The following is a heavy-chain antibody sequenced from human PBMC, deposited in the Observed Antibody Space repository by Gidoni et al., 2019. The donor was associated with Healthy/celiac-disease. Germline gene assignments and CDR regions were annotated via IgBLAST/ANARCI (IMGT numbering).Heavy chain of an antibody. Sequence: QVQLVESGGCVVQPGRSLRLSCAASGFTFSSYAMHWVRQAPGKGLKWVAVISYDGSNKYYADSVKGRFTISRDNSKNTLYLQMNSLRAEDTAVYYCARPTRSGTGDYWGQGTLVTVSS. J-gene: IGHJ4*02. CDR3: ARPTRSGTGDY. D-gene: IGHD6-13*01. CDR2: ISYDGSNK. CDR1: GFTFSSYA. V-gene: IGHV3-30-3*01.